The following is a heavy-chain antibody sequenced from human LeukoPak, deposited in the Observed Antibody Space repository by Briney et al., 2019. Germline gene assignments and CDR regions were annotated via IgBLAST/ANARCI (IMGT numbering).Heavy chain of an antibody. CDR3: ARFALQGVLFDY. Sequence: DPGGSLRLPCAASGFTFSSYIMNWVRQAPGKGLEWVSSISSSSSYIYYADSVKGRFTISRDNAKNSLYLQMNSLRAEDTAVYYCARFALQGVLFDYWGRGPLVTVSS. CDR2: ISSSSSYI. D-gene: IGHD3-16*01. J-gene: IGHJ4*02. CDR1: GFTFSSYI. V-gene: IGHV3-21*01.